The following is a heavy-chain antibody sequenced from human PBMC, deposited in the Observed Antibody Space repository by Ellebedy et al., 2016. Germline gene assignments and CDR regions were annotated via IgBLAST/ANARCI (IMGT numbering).Heavy chain of an antibody. Sequence: GESLKISXAASGFTFSNYGMHWVRQAPGKGLEWVAVISYDGNNKYYADFVKGRFTISRDNAKNTSYLQMNSLRAEDTAVFYCAKVTCSGGNCHSTYYYYGMDVWGQGTTVTVSS. CDR3: AKVTCSGGNCHSTYYYYGMDV. V-gene: IGHV3-30*18. CDR2: ISYDGNNK. D-gene: IGHD2-15*01. J-gene: IGHJ6*02. CDR1: GFTFSNYG.